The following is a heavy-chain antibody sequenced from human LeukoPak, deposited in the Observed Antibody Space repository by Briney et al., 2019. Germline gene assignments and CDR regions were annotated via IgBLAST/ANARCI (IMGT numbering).Heavy chain of an antibody. D-gene: IGHD6-6*01. V-gene: IGHV4-39*01. CDR3: ARHNEYSSSSYALDY. Sequence: PSETLSLTCAVSGGSISSSSYYWGWIRQPPGKGLEWIGSIYYSGSTYYNPSLKSRVTISVDTSKNQFSLKLSSVTAADTAVYYCARHNEYSSSSYALDYWGQGTLVTVSS. CDR1: GGSISSSSYY. CDR2: IYYSGST. J-gene: IGHJ4*02.